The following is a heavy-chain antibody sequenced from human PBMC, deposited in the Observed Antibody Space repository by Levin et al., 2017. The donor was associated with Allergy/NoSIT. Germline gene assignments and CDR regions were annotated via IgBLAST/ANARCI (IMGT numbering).Heavy chain of an antibody. CDR2: ISAYNGNT. D-gene: IGHD2-15*01. Sequence: PGESLKISCKASGYTFTSYGISWVRQAPGQGLEWMGWISAYNGNTNYDQKFQDRVTMTTDTSTSTTYMDLRSLRSDDTAVYYCARGTGVADIHRAFDIWGQGTMVTVSS. J-gene: IGHJ3*02. V-gene: IGHV1-18*01. CDR3: ARGTGVADIHRAFDI. CDR1: GYTFTSYG.